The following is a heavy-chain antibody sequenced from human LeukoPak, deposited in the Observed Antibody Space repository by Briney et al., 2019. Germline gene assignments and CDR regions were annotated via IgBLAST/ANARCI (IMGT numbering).Heavy chain of an antibody. CDR2: IIPIFGTA. D-gene: IGHD4-23*01. J-gene: IGHJ4*02. CDR3: ARDTAERDFGGY. CDR1: GGTFSSYA. Sequence: SVKVSCKASGGTFSSYAISWVRQAPGQGLEWMGGIIPIFGTANYAQKFQGRVTITTDESTSTAYMELSSLRPEDTAAYYCARDTAERDFGGYWGQGTLVTVSS. V-gene: IGHV1-69*05.